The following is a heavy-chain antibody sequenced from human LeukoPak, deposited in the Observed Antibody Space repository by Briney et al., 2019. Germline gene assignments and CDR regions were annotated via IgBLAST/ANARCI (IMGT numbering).Heavy chain of an antibody. Sequence: PGGSLRLSCAASGFTFSSYGMHWVRQAPGKGLEWVAFIRYDGSNKYYADSVKGRFTISRDNSKNTLYLQMNSLRAEDTAVYYCAKDSGYYYGSGSFDYWGQGTLVTVSS. CDR1: GFTFSSYG. CDR2: IRYDGSNK. D-gene: IGHD3-10*01. V-gene: IGHV3-30*02. J-gene: IGHJ4*02. CDR3: AKDSGYYYGSGSFDY.